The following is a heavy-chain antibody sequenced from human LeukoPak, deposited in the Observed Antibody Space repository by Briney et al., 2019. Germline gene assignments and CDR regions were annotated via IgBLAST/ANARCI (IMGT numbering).Heavy chain of an antibody. CDR1: GDSINSGNYY. V-gene: IGHV4-31*03. CDR2: IYYTGST. Sequence: SETLSLTCTASGDSINSGNYYWNWIRQHPAKGLERVGYIYYTGSTHYNPSLKSRLAISVDTSKNQFSLTLSSLTAADTALFYCARSGGWLFPFDYWGQGTLVTVSS. J-gene: IGHJ4*02. CDR3: ARSGGWLFPFDY. D-gene: IGHD3-22*01.